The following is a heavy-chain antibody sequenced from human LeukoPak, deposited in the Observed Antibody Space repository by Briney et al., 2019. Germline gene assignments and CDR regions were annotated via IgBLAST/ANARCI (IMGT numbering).Heavy chain of an antibody. Sequence: PSETLSLTCAVSGGSISSGGYSWSWIRQPPGKGLEWIGYIYHSGSTYYNPSLKSRVTISVDRSKNQFSLKLSSVTAADTAVYYCAKGSGYSYGEDDFDYWGQGTLVTVSS. V-gene: IGHV4-30-2*01. CDR2: IYHSGST. J-gene: IGHJ4*02. D-gene: IGHD5-18*01. CDR3: AKGSGYSYGEDDFDY. CDR1: GGSISSGGYS.